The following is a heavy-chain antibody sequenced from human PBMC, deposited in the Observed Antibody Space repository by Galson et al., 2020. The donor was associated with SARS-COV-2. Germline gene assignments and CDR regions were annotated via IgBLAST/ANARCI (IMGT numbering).Heavy chain of an antibody. V-gene: IGHV4-61*02. D-gene: IGHD2-15*01. CDR2: IYTSGST. J-gene: IGHJ4*02. CDR3: ASGFCTDGSCYYEY. Sequence: ETSETLSLTCTVSGGSISSGSYYWSWLRQPAEKGLEWLGSIYTSGSTNYSPSLKSRVTMSVDTSKNQFSLKLSSVTAADTAVYYCASGFCTDGSCYYEYWGQGTLVTVSS. CDR1: GGSISSGSYY.